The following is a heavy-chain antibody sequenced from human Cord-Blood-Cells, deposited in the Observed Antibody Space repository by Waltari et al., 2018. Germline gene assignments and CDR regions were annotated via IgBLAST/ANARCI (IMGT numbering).Heavy chain of an antibody. Sequence: QVQLVQSGAEVKKPGSSVKVSCKASGGTFSSYAISWVRQAPGQGLEWMGGIIPILGIAKYAQKFKGRVTITADKSTSTAYMELSSLRSEDTAVYYCARVLTLYDSSGYYYFDYWGQGTLVTVSS. V-gene: IGHV1-69*10. CDR3: ARVLTLYDSSGYYYFDY. CDR1: GGTFSSYA. J-gene: IGHJ4*02. CDR2: IIPILGIA. D-gene: IGHD3-22*01.